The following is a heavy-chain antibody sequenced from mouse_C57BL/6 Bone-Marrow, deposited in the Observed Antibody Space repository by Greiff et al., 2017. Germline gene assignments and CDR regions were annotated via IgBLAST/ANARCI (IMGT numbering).Heavy chain of an antibody. CDR3: AREGGSLGY. D-gene: IGHD4-1*01. CDR1: GFTFSSYA. Sequence: EVQLQESGGGLVKPGGSLKLSCAASGFTFSSYAMSWVRQTPEKRLEWVATISDGGSYTYYPDNVKGRFTISRDNAKNNLYLQMSHLKSEDTAMYYCAREGGSLGYWGQGTLVTVSA. CDR2: ISDGGSYT. J-gene: IGHJ3*01. V-gene: IGHV5-4*01.